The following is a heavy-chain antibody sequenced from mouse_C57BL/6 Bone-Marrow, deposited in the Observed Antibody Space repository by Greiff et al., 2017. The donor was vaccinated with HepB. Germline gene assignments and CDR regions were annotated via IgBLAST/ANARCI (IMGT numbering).Heavy chain of an antibody. D-gene: IGHD1-1*01. Sequence: ESGPGLVKPSQSLSLTCSVTGYSITSGYYWNWIRQFPGNKLEWMGYISYDGSNNYNPSLKNRISITRDTSKNQFFLKLNSVTTEDTATYYCARFTTVDLPYWYFDVWGTGTTVTVSS. CDR1: GYSITSGYY. J-gene: IGHJ1*03. V-gene: IGHV3-6*01. CDR3: ARFTTVDLPYWYFDV. CDR2: ISYDGSN.